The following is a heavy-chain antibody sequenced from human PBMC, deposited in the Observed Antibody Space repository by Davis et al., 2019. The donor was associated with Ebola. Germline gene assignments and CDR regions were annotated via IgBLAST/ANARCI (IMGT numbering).Heavy chain of an antibody. Sequence: SETLSLTCTVSGGSITNYYWSWIRQTPGKGLEWIGYIYYSGSTNYNPSLKSRLTISVDTFKNQFSLRLNSLTAADTAVYYCARGGCSSASCYQWAYDLWGRGTLVTVSS. CDR3: ARGGCSSASCYQWAYDL. V-gene: IGHV4-59*12. CDR1: GGSITNYY. CDR2: IYYSGST. J-gene: IGHJ2*01. D-gene: IGHD2-2*01.